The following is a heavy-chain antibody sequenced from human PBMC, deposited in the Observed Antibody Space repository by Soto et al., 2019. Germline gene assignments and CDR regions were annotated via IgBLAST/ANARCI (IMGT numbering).Heavy chain of an antibody. V-gene: IGHV3-53*02. CDR1: GIIVSTNY. CDR3: ARDRPGDEGDAFDI. J-gene: IGHJ3*02. CDR2: LYSGGST. Sequence: EVQLVETGGGLIQPGGSLRLSCAASGIIVSTNYMNWVRQAPGKGLEWISVLYSGGSTHYAGSVKGRFIISRDNSKNTLYLQMTSLRAEDTAVYYCARDRPGDEGDAFDIWGHGTLVTVSS. D-gene: IGHD3-10*01.